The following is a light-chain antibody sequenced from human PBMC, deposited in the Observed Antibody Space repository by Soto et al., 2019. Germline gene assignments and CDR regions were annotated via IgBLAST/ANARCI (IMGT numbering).Light chain of an antibody. Sequence: EIVLTQSPGTLSLSPGERATLSCRASQSVSSSYLAWYQPIPGQAPRLLIYGASSRATGIPDRFSGSGSGTDFTLTISRLEPEDFAVYYCQHYGSLVLTFGGGTKVEIK. CDR3: QHYGSLVLT. J-gene: IGKJ4*01. V-gene: IGKV3-20*01. CDR1: QSVSSSY. CDR2: GAS.